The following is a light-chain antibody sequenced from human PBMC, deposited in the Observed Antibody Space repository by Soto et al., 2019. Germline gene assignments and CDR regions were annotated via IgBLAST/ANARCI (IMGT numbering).Light chain of an antibody. CDR1: QSISSW. CDR3: QQLNSYPIT. V-gene: IGKV1-5*03. Sequence: DIQMTQSPSSLSASLGDRVTITCRASQSISSWLAWYQQKPGKAPKLLIYETSSLESGVPSRFSGSGSGTDFTLTISSLQPEDFATYYCQQLNSYPITLGQGTRLEIK. J-gene: IGKJ5*01. CDR2: ETS.